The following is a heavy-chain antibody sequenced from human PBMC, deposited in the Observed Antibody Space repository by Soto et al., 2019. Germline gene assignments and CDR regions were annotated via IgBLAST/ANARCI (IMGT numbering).Heavy chain of an antibody. Sequence: EVQLLESGGGMVPPGGSLRLSCAVSGFTFSNNAMSWVRQAPGQGLEWVSAISPSGGHIYYGDAVKGRFTISRDNSKNPLYLQMHSLRADDTPVYYCARQLARYTVVVVAATPYDYWGPGTLVTASS. CDR3: ARQLARYTVVVVAATPYDY. D-gene: IGHD2-15*01. CDR1: GFTFSNNA. V-gene: IGHV3-23*02. J-gene: IGHJ4*02. CDR2: ISPSGGHI.